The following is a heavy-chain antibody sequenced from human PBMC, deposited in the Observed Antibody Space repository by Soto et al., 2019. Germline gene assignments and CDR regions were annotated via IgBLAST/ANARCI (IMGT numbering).Heavy chain of an antibody. CDR3: ARVSEVGATNWFDP. D-gene: IGHD1-26*01. CDR2: ISAYNGNT. V-gene: IGHV1-18*01. CDR1: GYTFTSYG. Sequence: ASVKVSCKASGYTFTSYGISWVRQAPGQGLEWMGWISAYNGNTNYAQKLQGRVTMTTDTSTSTAYMEPRSLRSDDTAVYYCARVSEVGATNWFDPWGQGTLVTVSS. J-gene: IGHJ5*02.